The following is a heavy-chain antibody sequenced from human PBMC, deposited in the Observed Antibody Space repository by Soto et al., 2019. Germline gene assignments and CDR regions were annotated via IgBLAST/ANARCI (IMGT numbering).Heavy chain of an antibody. CDR1: GFTFTNYF. Sequence: QVQLVQSGAEMKKPGASVKVSCKASGFTFTNYFFHWVRQAPRQGLEWVGIISPYDGSTNYVQRLQGRVSLTRDTSKNTVYMELSSLRSEDTAVYYCARGDGRGSTGFYYYYGMDGWGHGTTVTVSS. CDR3: ARGDGRGSTGFYYYYGMDG. V-gene: IGHV1-46*01. D-gene: IGHD1-26*01. J-gene: IGHJ6*02. CDR2: ISPYDGST.